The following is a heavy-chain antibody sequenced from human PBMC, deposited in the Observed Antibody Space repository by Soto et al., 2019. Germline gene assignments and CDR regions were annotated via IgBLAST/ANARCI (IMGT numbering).Heavy chain of an antibody. CDR2: INHSGST. Sequence: QVQLQQWGAGLLKPSETLSLTCAVYGGSFSGYYWSWIRQPPGKGLEWIGEINHSGSTNYNPSLKSRVTISVDTSKNQFSQKLSSVTAADTAVYYCARADDYGDYVREGWFDPWGQGTLVTVSS. J-gene: IGHJ5*02. CDR3: ARADDYGDYVREGWFDP. CDR1: GGSFSGYY. D-gene: IGHD4-17*01. V-gene: IGHV4-34*01.